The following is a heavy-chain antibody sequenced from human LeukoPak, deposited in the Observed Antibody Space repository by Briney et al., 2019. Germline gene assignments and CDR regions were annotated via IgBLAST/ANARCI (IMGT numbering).Heavy chain of an antibody. D-gene: IGHD6-6*01. CDR3: AKDREYSSSSSFDY. CDR1: GFTFDDYA. CDR2: ISWNSGSI. J-gene: IGHJ4*02. Sequence: GRSLRLSCAASGFTFDDYAMHWVRHAPGKGLEWVSGISWNSGSIGYADSVKGRFTISGDNAKNSLYLQMNSLRAEDTALYYCAKDREYSSSSSFDYWGQGTLVTVSS. V-gene: IGHV3-9*01.